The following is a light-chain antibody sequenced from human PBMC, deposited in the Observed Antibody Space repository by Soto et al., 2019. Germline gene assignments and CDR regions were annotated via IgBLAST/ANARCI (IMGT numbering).Light chain of an antibody. J-gene: IGKJ4*01. CDR1: QSVTSNY. V-gene: IGKV3-20*01. CDR3: QQYGTSPLT. CDR2: GAS. Sequence: IVMTQSPATLSVSPWERATLSCRASQSVTSNYLAWYQQKPGQAPRLLIYGASSRATGIPDRFSGSGSGTDFTLTISRLEPGDFAVYYCQQYGTSPLTFGGGTKVDIK.